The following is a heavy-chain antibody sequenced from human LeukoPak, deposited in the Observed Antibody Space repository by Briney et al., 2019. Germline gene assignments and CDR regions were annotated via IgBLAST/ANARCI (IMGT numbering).Heavy chain of an antibody. V-gene: IGHV3-49*04. CDR1: GFTFGDYA. D-gene: IGHD3-22*01. Sequence: AGGSLRLSCTASGFTFGDYAMSWVRQAPGKGLEWVGLIRSKAYGGTTEYAASVKGGFTISRDDSKSIAYLQMNSLKTEVTAVYYCTRDGIAYYDSSGYYGKYDYWGQGTLVTVSS. J-gene: IGHJ4*02. CDR2: IRSKAYGGTT. CDR3: TRDGIAYYDSSGYYGKYDY.